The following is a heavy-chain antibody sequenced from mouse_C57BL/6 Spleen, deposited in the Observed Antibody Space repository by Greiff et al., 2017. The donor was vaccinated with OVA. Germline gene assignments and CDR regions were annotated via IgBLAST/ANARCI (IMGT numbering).Heavy chain of an antibody. Sequence: VQLQESEGGLVQPGSSMKLSCTASGFTFSDYYMAWVRQVPEKGLEWVANINYDGSSTYYLDSLKSRFIISRDNAKNILYLQMSSLKSEDTATYYCARVTAQAFDYWGQGTTLTVSS. CDR1: GFTFSDYY. J-gene: IGHJ2*01. D-gene: IGHD3-2*02. CDR2: INYDGSST. CDR3: ARVTAQAFDY. V-gene: IGHV5-16*01.